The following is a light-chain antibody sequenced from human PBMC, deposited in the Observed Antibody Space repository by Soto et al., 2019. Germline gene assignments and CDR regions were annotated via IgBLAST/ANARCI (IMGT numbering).Light chain of an antibody. J-gene: IGLJ1*01. Sequence: QSVLTQPRSVSGSPGQSVAISCTGNSCDVGAYNYVSWYQQHPAKAPNLMIYDVSKRPSGVPDRFSGSKSGNTASLTISGLQAEDEGDYYCCSYTNSAYVFGTGTKVTVL. CDR2: DVS. CDR3: CSYTNSAYV. V-gene: IGLV2-11*01. CDR1: SCDVGAYNY.